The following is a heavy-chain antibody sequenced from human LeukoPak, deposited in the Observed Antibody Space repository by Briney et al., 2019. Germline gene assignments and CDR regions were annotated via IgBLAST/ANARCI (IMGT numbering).Heavy chain of an antibody. V-gene: IGHV4-39*01. CDR1: GGSISSSYY. J-gene: IGHJ4*02. D-gene: IGHD3-10*01. CDR2: IYYGGST. CDR3: ARHGNHYYGSGGFDY. Sequence: SETLSLTCTVSGGSISSSYYWGWIRQPPGKGLDWIASIYYGGSTYYNPSLKSRVTISVDTSKNQCSLKLSSVTAADTAVYYCARHGNHYYGSGGFDYWGQGNLVIVSS.